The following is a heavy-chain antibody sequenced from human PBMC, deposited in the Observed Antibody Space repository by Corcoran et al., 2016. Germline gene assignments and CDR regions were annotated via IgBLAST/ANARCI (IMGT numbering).Heavy chain of an antibody. CDR1: GGSISSGGYY. CDR3: ARVTYYYGSGSYSTVSEGKNWFDP. J-gene: IGHJ5*02. V-gene: IGHV4-31*03. Sequence: QVQLQESGPGLVKPSQTLSLTCTVSGGSISSGGYYWSWIRQHPGKGLEWIGYIYYSGSTYYNPSLKSRVTISVDTSKNKFSLKLSSVTAAVTAVYYCARVTYYYGSGSYSTVSEGKNWFDPWGQGTLVTVSS. D-gene: IGHD3-10*01. CDR2: IYYSGST.